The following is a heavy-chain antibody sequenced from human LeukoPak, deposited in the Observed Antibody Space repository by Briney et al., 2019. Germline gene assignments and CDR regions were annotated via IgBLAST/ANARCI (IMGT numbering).Heavy chain of an antibody. V-gene: IGHV3-21*01. J-gene: IGHJ5*02. D-gene: IGHD6-19*01. CDR3: ARDPNSSGWYTVWFDP. Sequence: PGGSLRLSCAASGFTFSSYSIIWVRQAPGKGLEWVSSISSSSSYIYYADSLKGRFTISRDNAKNSLYLQMNSLRAEDTAVYYCARDPNSSGWYTVWFDPWGQGTLVTVSS. CDR2: ISSSSSYI. CDR1: GFTFSSYS.